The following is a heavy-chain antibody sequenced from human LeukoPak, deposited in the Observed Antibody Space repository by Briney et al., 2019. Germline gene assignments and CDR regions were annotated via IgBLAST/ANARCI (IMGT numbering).Heavy chain of an antibody. D-gene: IGHD5-18*01. CDR1: GFTFSSYG. J-gene: IGHJ3*02. CDR3: AKEGGYSYGIDAFDI. V-gene: IGHV3-30*18. CDR2: ISYDGSNK. Sequence: GGSLRLSCAASGFTFSSYGMHWVRQAPGKGLEWVAVISYDGSNKYYADSVKGRFTISRDNSKNTLYLQMNSLRAEDTAVYYCAKEGGYSYGIDAFDIWGQGTMVTVSS.